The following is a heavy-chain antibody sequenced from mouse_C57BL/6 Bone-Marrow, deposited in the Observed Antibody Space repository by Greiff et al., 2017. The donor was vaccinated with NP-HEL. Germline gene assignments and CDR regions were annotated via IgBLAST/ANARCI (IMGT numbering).Heavy chain of an antibody. V-gene: IGHV1-80*01. CDR3: ARGEDGGSRFGDAMDY. Sequence: VQLQQSGAELVKPGASVKISCKASGYAFSSYWMNWVKERPGKGLEWIGQIYPGDGDTKYNGKFKGKATLTADKSSSTAYMQVSSLTSEDSAVYFCARGEDGGSRFGDAMDYWGQGTSVTVSS. J-gene: IGHJ4*01. D-gene: IGHD1-1*02. CDR1: GYAFSSYW. CDR2: IYPGDGDT.